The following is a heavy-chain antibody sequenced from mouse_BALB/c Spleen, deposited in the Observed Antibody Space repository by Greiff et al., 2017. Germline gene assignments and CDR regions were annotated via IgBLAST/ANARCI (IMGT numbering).Heavy chain of an antibody. Sequence: QVQLKQSGAELVRPGTSVKVSCKASGYAFTNYLIEWVKQRPGQGLEWIGVINPGSGGTNYNEKFKGKATLTADKSSSTAYMQLSSLTSDDSAVYFCARSGGYGDAMEYWGQGTSVTVSS. CDR2: INPGSGGT. CDR1: GYAFTNYL. V-gene: IGHV1-54*01. J-gene: IGHJ4*01. CDR3: ARSGGYGDAMEY. D-gene: IGHD2-2*01.